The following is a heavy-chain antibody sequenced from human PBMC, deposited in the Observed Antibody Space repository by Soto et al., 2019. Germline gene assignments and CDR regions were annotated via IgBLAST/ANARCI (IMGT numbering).Heavy chain of an antibody. V-gene: IGHV1-69*13. CDR3: ARLSRPNYYDTSGFFKDDWFDH. CDR1: GGTFNSYD. CDR2: IIPIVETP. D-gene: IGHD3-22*01. Sequence: SVKVSCKASGGTFNSYDINCVRQAPGQGLEWMGGIIPIVETPKYAQKFQGRVTITADESTNTVYMELSSLRSEDTAMYYCARLSRPNYYDTSGFFKDDWFDHWGQGTLFTVSS. J-gene: IGHJ5*02.